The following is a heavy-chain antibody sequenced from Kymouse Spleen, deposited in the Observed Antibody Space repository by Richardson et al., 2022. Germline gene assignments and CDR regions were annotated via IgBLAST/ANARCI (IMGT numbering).Heavy chain of an antibody. V-gene: IGHV3-33*01. Sequence: QVQLVESGGGVVQPGRSLRLSCAASGFTFSSYGMHWVRQAPGKGLEWVAVIWYDGSNKYYADSVKGRFTISRDNSKNTLYLQMNSLRAEDTAVYYCARDRDITMVRGVIIPFDYWGQGTLVTVSS. CDR1: GFTFSSYG. D-gene: IGHD3-10*01. CDR2: IWYDGSNK. CDR3: ARDRDITMVRGVIIPFDY. J-gene: IGHJ4*02.